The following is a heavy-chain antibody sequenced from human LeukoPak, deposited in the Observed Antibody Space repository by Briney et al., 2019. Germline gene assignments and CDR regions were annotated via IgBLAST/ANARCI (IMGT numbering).Heavy chain of an antibody. J-gene: IGHJ3*02. Sequence: SQTLSLTCTVSGGSIISNRLYWSWIRQPAGKGLEWIGHIYSSGNTKYNPSLKSRLTMSIDSSKNQFSLILTSVTAADTAVYYCARVALITIHENDAFDIWGQGTVVTVSS. CDR1: GGSIISNRLY. D-gene: IGHD3-3*01. V-gene: IGHV4-61*09. CDR2: IYSSGNT. CDR3: ARVALITIHENDAFDI.